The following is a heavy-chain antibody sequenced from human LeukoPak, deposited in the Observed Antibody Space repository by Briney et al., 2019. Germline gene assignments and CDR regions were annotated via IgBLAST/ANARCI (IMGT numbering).Heavy chain of an antibody. CDR3: ARDYAPPPYYDFWSGYSLWFDP. CDR1: GYTFTSYG. CDR2: ISAYNGNT. J-gene: IGHJ5*02. D-gene: IGHD3-3*01. Sequence: GASVKVSCKASGYTFTSYGISWERQAPGQGLEWMGWISAYNGNTNYAQKLQGRVTMTTDTSTSTAYMELRSLRSDDTAVYYCARDYAPPPYYDFWSGYSLWFDPWGQGTLVTVYS. V-gene: IGHV1-18*01.